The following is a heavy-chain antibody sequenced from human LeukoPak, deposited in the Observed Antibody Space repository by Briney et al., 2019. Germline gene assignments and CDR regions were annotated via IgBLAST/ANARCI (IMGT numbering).Heavy chain of an antibody. CDR2: IDPDGSTT. Sequence: PGGSLRLSCAASGXTLNGYWMHWVRQAPGEGLVWVSRIDPDGSTTNYAESVKGRFTTSRDNAKNTVYLQMNSLRAEDTALYYCTRVQAGRSGLMDVWGRGTTVTVSS. CDR1: GXTLNGYW. V-gene: IGHV3-74*01. J-gene: IGHJ6*02. CDR3: TRVQAGRSGLMDV. D-gene: IGHD2-8*02.